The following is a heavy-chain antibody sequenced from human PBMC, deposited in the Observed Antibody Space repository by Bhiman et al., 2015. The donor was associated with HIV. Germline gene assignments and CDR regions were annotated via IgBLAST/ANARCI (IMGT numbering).Heavy chain of an antibody. CDR3: ARDFAQDDQAAALNPDAFDI. D-gene: IGHD6-13*01. CDR2: IKQDGSEK. J-gene: IGHJ3*02. V-gene: IGHV3-7*01. CDR1: GFTFSSYW. Sequence: EVQLVESGGGLVQPGGSLRLSCAASGFTFSSYWMSWVRQAPGKGLEWVANIKQDGSEKYYVDSVKGRFTISRDNAKNSLYLQMNSLRAEDTAVYYCARDFAQDDQAAALNPDAFDIWGQGTMVTVSS.